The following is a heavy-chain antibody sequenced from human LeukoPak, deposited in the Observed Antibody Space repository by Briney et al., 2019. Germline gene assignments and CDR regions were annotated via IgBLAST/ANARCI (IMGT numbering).Heavy chain of an antibody. Sequence: GGSLRLSCAASGFIFSSYEMIWVRQAPGKGLEWVSYIDTSGNAIYYAGSVKGRFTISRDNAKNSLYLQMNSLRAEDTALYYCAKDTGYYYDSSNYWVWGQGTLVTVSS. CDR1: GFIFSSYE. CDR2: IDTSGNAI. CDR3: AKDTGYYYDSSNYWV. D-gene: IGHD3-22*01. V-gene: IGHV3-48*03. J-gene: IGHJ4*02.